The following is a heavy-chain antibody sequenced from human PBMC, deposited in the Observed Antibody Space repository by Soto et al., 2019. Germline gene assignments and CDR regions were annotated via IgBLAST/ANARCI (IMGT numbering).Heavy chain of an antibody. CDR1: GYTFTSYA. CDR2: INAGNGNT. Sequence: ASVKVSCKASGYTFTSYAMHWVRQAPGQRLEWMGWINAGNGNTKYSQKFQGRVTITRDTSASTAYMELSRAVTAADTAVYYCARHRGTIRAGFDYWGQGSLAPVSS. V-gene: IGHV1-3*01. J-gene: IGHJ4*02. D-gene: IGHD6-19*01. CDR3: ARHRGTIRAGFDY.